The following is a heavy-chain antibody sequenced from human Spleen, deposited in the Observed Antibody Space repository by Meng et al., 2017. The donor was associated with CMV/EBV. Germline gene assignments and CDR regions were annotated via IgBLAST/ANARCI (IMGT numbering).Heavy chain of an antibody. V-gene: IGHV4-4*02. Sequence: SETLSLTCAVSGGSISSSNWWSWVRQPPGKGLEWIGEIYHSGSTNYNPSLKSRVTISVDKSKNQFSLSVTSVTAADSAVYYCARDRRRYSSNWYSFDYWGQGMLVTVSS. CDR1: GGSISSSNW. CDR2: IYHSGST. D-gene: IGHD6-13*01. J-gene: IGHJ4*02. CDR3: ARDRRRYSSNWYSFDY.